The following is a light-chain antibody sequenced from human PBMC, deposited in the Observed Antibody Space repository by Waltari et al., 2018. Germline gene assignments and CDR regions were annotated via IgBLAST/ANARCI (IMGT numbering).Light chain of an antibody. V-gene: IGKV2-28*01. CDR1: QSLRDRNGDNS. CDR2: FGS. Sequence: DIVMTQSPLSLPVTPGVPASLSCRSRQSLRDRNGDNSLDWYLRRPGQSPQLLIYFGSNRASGVPDRFSGSGSDTDFTLKISRVEAEDVGVYYCMQALQTPWTFGHGTKVEIK. J-gene: IGKJ1*01. CDR3: MQALQTPWT.